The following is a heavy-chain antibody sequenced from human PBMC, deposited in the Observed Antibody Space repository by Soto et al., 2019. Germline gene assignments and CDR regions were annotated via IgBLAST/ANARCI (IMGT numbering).Heavy chain of an antibody. Sequence: GGSLRLSCAASGFTVSSNYMSWVRQAPGKGLEWVSVIYSGGSTYYADSVKGRFTISRDNSKNTLYLQMNSLRAEDTAVYYCARVSYYASSSTPYYFDYWGQGTLVTVSS. D-gene: IGHD3-22*01. V-gene: IGHV3-53*01. CDR3: ARVSYYASSSTPYYFDY. J-gene: IGHJ4*02. CDR1: GFTVSSNY. CDR2: IYSGGST.